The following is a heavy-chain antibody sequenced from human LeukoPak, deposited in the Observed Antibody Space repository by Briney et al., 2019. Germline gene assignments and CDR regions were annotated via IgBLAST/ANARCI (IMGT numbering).Heavy chain of an antibody. CDR2: ISAYNGNT. Sequence: GASVKVSCKASGYTFSNDIISWVRQAPGQGLEWMGCISAYNGNTNYAQKLQGRVTMTTDTSTSTAYMELRSLRSDDTAVYYCARDRSSSDYWGQGTLVTVSS. CDR1: GYTFSNDI. J-gene: IGHJ4*02. V-gene: IGHV1-18*04. CDR3: ARDRSSSDY. D-gene: IGHD3-10*01.